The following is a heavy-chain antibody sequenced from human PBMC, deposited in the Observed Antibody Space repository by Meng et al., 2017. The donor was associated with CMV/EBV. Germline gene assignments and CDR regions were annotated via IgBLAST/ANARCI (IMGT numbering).Heavy chain of an antibody. CDR1: GFTFSTSA. CDR3: TRHGGNWYGVDY. D-gene: IGHD1-1*01. CDR2: IRSKAKSYAT. J-gene: IGHJ4*02. V-gene: IGHV3-73*01. Sequence: GESLKISCAASGFTFSTSAIHWVRQAPGKGLEWVGRIRSKAKSYATTYAASVTDRFTIPRDDSKNTAYLQMNSLKTEDTAIYYCTRHGGNWYGVDYWGLGTLVTVSS.